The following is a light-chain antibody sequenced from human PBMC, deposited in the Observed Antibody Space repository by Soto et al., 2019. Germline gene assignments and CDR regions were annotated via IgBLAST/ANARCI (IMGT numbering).Light chain of an antibody. CDR1: SSDVGGYNY. V-gene: IGLV2-8*01. Sequence: QSALTQPPSASGSPGQSVTISCTGTSSDVGGYNYVSWYQQHPGKAPKLMIYEVSKRPSGVPDRFSGSKSGNTASLTVSGLQAEDEADYYCSSHAGSVHLVFGTGTKLTVL. CDR3: SSHAGSVHLV. J-gene: IGLJ1*01. CDR2: EVS.